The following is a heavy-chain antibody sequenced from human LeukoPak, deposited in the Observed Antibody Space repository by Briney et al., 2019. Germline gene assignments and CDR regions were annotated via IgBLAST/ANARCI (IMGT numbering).Heavy chain of an antibody. J-gene: IGHJ3*02. CDR2: ITTSGGST. Sequence: GGSLRLSCAASGFTFSSYAMSWVRQAPGEGLGWVSSITTSGGSTYYADSVKGRFTISRDNAKNTLYLQMNSLRAEDTAVYYCAKDHYVSGRYDAFDIWGQGTMVTVSS. CDR3: AKDHYVSGRYDAFDI. D-gene: IGHD3-10*01. CDR1: GFTFSSYA. V-gene: IGHV3-23*01.